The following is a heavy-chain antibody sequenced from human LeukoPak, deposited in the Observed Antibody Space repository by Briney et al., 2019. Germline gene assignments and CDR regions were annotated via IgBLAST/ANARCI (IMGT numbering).Heavy chain of an antibody. CDR2: IIPIFGTA. CDR1: GGTFSSYA. Sequence: SVKVSCKASGGTFSSYAISWVRQAPGHGLEWMGGIIPIFGTANYAQKFQGRVTIPADKSTSTAYMELSSLRSEDTAVYYCARDAPIAVAGIYFDYWGQGTLVTVSS. D-gene: IGHD6-19*01. CDR3: ARDAPIAVAGIYFDY. V-gene: IGHV1-69*06. J-gene: IGHJ4*02.